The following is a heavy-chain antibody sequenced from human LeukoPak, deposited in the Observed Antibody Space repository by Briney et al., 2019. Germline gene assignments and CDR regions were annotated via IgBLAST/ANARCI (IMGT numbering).Heavy chain of an antibody. Sequence: SETLSLTCTVSGGSISSGSYYWSWIRQPAGKGLEWIGRIYTSGNTNYNPSLKSRATISLDTSKNQFSLKLSSVTAADTAVYYCGTKYCRSTSCAIGLVDYWGQGTLVTVSS. D-gene: IGHD2-2*01. CDR3: GTKYCRSTSCAIGLVDY. CDR1: GGSISSGSYY. J-gene: IGHJ4*02. CDR2: IYTSGNT. V-gene: IGHV4-61*02.